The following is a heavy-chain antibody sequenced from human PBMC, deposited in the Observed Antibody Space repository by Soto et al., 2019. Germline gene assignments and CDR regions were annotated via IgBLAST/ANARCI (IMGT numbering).Heavy chain of an antibody. CDR2: ITSDSSDI. CDR3: ATTYCSGGYCFSSEY. V-gene: IGHV3-21*01. CDR1: GITFRSYS. D-gene: IGHD2-15*01. Sequence: ESLKISCEASGITFRSYSMSWVRQAPGKGLEWVASITSDSSDIYYEDSVKGRFTISRDNGENSLYLQMTSLGAEDTGVYYCATTYCSGGYCFSSEYWGQGVLVTVSS. J-gene: IGHJ4*02.